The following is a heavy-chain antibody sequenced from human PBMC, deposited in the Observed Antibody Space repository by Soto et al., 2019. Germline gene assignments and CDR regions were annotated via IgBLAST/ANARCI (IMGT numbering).Heavy chain of an antibody. CDR1: GYTFTNFG. CDR3: ARVIPGAEAWFDP. V-gene: IGHV1-18*01. CDR2: ISAYTDDP. D-gene: IGHD2-2*01. Sequence: ASVKVSCKASGYTFTNFGVTWVRQAPGQGLEWMGWISAYTDDPNYAQKFQGRVTMTTDTSTSTAYMDLRSLTSDDTAVYYCARVIPGAEAWFDPWGQGPLVTVS. J-gene: IGHJ5*02.